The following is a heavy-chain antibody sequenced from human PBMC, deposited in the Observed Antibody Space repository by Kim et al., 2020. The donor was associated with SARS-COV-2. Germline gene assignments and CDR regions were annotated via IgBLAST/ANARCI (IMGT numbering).Heavy chain of an antibody. CDR3: ARRYFDWLLDY. J-gene: IGHJ4*02. V-gene: IGHV3-30*10. D-gene: IGHD3-9*01. Sequence: YYTDSVKGRFTISRDNSKNTMFLQMNSLRTEDTAVYYCARRYFDWLLDYWGQGTLVTVSS.